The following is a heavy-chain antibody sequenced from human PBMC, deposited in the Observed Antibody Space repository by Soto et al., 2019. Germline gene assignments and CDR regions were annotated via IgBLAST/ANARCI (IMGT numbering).Heavy chain of an antibody. D-gene: IGHD2-21*01. J-gene: IGHJ3*02. V-gene: IGHV3-53*01. Sequence: GGSLRLSCAASGFTVSSNYMSWVRQAPGKGLEWVSVIYSGGSTYYADSVKGRFTISRDNSKNTLFLQMDSLRAEDTAVYYCARDDYCGGDCYSGEGAFDIWGRGTMVTVSS. CDR2: IYSGGST. CDR3: ARDDYCGGDCYSGEGAFDI. CDR1: GFTVSSNY.